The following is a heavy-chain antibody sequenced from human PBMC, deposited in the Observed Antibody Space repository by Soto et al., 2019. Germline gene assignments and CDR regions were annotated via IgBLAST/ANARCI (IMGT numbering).Heavy chain of an antibody. Sequence: PSETLSLTCTVSGGSISSSYWSWIRQPPGKGLEWIGYIYDSGSTYYNSSLKSRVTMSVDTSKNQFSLNLSSVTAADTAVYYCARSRTTVTPSGFQHWGQGTLVTVSS. CDR2: IYDSGST. CDR1: GGSISSSY. V-gene: IGHV4-59*08. J-gene: IGHJ1*01. CDR3: ARSRTTVTPSGFQH. D-gene: IGHD4-17*01.